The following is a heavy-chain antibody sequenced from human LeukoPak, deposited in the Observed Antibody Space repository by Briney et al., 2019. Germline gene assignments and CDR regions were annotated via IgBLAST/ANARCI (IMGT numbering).Heavy chain of an antibody. Sequence: GGSLRLSCSASGFTFSTSPMSWVRQAPGKGPECVSFISSSIGTTYYADSVKGRFTISIDNAGNSLYLKMNSLRAEDTAVYSCARRPGSGHHFDYWGQGTLVTVSS. J-gene: IGHJ4*02. CDR1: GFTFSTSP. V-gene: IGHV3-48*04. CDR3: ARRPGSGHHFDY. D-gene: IGHD2-15*01. CDR2: ISSSIGTT.